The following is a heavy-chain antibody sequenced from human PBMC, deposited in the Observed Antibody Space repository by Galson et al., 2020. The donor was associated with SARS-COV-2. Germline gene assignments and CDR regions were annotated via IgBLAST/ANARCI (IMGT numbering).Heavy chain of an antibody. CDR1: GYSLSKLS. Sequence: ASVKVSCRVSGYSLSKLSMHWVRQAPGKGLEWMGGFDPRNDETVYAQKFQGRVTMTEDKSTDTAYMELSSLRSDDTATYHCATSLIVPTINGFDLWGQGTMVTVSS. CDR3: ATSLIVPTINGFDL. D-gene: IGHD5-12*01. CDR2: FDPRNDET. J-gene: IGHJ3*01. V-gene: IGHV1-24*01.